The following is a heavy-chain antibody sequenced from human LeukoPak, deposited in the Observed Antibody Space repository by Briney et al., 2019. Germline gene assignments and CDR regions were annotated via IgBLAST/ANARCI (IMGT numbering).Heavy chain of an antibody. CDR3: ARDLGWDAFDI. CDR2: IHSSSGSI. D-gene: IGHD6-19*01. J-gene: IGHJ3*02. CDR1: GSNFANYN. Sequence: KPGGSLRLSFAPSGSNFANYNINWVRQPPGKGLEWVSSIHSSSGSINYADSLKGRFTISRDNAKNSFYLKMSSLRAEDTAVYYCARDLGWDAFDIWGQGAMVTVSS. V-gene: IGHV3-21*01.